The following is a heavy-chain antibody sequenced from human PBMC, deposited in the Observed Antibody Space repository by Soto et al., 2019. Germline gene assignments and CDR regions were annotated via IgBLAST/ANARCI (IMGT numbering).Heavy chain of an antibody. CDR3: AHGRAFDF. D-gene: IGHD1-1*01. CDR2: ISYDGSNK. V-gene: IGHV3-30-3*01. CDR1: GFTFSSYA. Sequence: QVQLVESGGGVVQPGRSLRLSCAASGFTFSSYAMHWVRQAPGKGLEWVAVISYDGSNKYYADSVKGRFTISRDNSKNTLYLQMNSLRAEDTAVYYCAHGRAFDFWGQGTMVTVSS. J-gene: IGHJ3*01.